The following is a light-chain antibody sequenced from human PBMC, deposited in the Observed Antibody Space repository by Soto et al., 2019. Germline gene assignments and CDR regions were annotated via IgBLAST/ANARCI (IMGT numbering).Light chain of an antibody. V-gene: IGKV3-20*01. CDR1: QSVSSNY. J-gene: IGKJ5*01. Sequence: EIVLTQSPGTLSLSPGERATLSCRASQSVSSNYLAWYQQXXXXAPRLLIYGASSRATGIPDRFSGSGSGTDFTLTISRLEPEDFAVYYCQHYGNSLITFGQGTRLEIK. CDR2: GAS. CDR3: QHYGNSLIT.